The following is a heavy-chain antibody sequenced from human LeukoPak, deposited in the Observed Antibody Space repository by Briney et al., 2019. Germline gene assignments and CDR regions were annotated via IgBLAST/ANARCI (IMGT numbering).Heavy chain of an antibody. CDR1: GHALKKLS. Sequence: ASVKVSCKVSGHALKKLSMHWVRQAPGKGLEWMGSFDLEDGEIVYSQKFQGRVTITADTSLDTIYMELSSLKSEDTAVYYCATDLVGGTRRDFDRWGQGTLVTVSS. CDR3: ATDLVGGTRRDFDR. CDR2: FDLEDGEI. D-gene: IGHD2-15*01. J-gene: IGHJ4*02. V-gene: IGHV1-24*01.